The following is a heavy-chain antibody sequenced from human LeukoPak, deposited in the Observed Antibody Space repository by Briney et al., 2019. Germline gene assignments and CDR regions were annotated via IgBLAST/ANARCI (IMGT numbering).Heavy chain of an antibody. V-gene: IGHV3-23*01. CDR3: AKDLPTVNTWIYFDY. Sequence: GGSLRLSCAASGFTFSTYALSWVRQAPGKGLEWVSSISGNGGSAYHTDSVKGRFTISRDNSKNTLYLQMNSLRAEDTAVYYCAKDLPTVNTWIYFDYWGQGTLVTVSS. D-gene: IGHD4-17*01. CDR1: GFTFSTYA. CDR2: ISGNGGSA. J-gene: IGHJ4*02.